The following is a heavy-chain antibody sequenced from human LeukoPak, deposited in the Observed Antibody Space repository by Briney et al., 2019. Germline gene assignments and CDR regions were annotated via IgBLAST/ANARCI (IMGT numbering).Heavy chain of an antibody. CDR1: GGSISSGGYY. CDR2: IYYSGST. D-gene: IGHD3-22*01. J-gene: IGHJ5*02. V-gene: IGHV4-31*03. CDR3: WFDP. Sequence: ASETLSLTCTVSGGSISSGGYYWSWIRQHPGKGLEWIGYIYYSGSTYYNPSLKSRVTISVATSKNQFSLKLSSVTAADSSGRPNWFDPWGQGTLVTVSS.